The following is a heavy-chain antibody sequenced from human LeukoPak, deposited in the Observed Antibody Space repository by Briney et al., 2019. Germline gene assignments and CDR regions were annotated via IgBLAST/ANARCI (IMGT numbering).Heavy chain of an antibody. CDR2: ISYSSECI. CDR3: ATLPAHIAGAGIAQEYFYYGLDV. CDR1: GFTFSSYA. J-gene: IGHJ6*02. V-gene: IGHV3-21*01. D-gene: IGHD6-13*01. Sequence: GGSLRLSCAASGFTFSSYAMSWVRQAPGKGLEWVSSISYSSECIYYADSVRGRFTISRDNAKNSLHLQMNSLRVEDTAVYYCATLPAHIAGAGIAQEYFYYGLDVWGQGTTVTVSS.